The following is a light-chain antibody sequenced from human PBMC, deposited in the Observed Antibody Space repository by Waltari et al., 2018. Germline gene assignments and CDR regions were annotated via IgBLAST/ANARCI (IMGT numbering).Light chain of an antibody. CDR2: GAS. Sequence: ETAMTQSPATLSVSPGERATLSCRASQSVASNLAWYQQKPGQAPSLLIYGASTRATGVPARFSGSGSGTDFTLTISSLQSEDFALYYCQQYHDWPPLTFGGGTKVEIK. J-gene: IGKJ4*01. CDR1: QSVASN. CDR3: QQYHDWPPLT. V-gene: IGKV3-15*01.